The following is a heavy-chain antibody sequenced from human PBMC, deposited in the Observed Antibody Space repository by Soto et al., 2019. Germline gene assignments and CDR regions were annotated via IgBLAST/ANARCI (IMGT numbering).Heavy chain of an antibody. CDR2: TYYRSKWYN. J-gene: IGHJ5*02. CDR3: ARERTKKYCSSTSCPNWFDP. Sequence: QSQTLSLPCAISGDSVSSNSAAWNWIRQSPSRGLEWLGRTYYRSKWYNDYAVSVKSRITINPDTSKNQFSLQLNSVTPEDTAVYYCARERTKKYCSSTSCPNWFDPWGQGTLVTVSS. V-gene: IGHV6-1*01. CDR1: GDSVSSNSAA. D-gene: IGHD2-2*01.